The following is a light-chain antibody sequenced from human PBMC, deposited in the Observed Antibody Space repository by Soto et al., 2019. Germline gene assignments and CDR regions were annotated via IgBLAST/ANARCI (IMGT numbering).Light chain of an antibody. CDR3: QSSYSSRSGSRV. CDR2: ANI. CDR1: NSNIGAGYD. Sequence: QSVLTQPPSVSGAPGQRVSISCTGSNSNIGAGYDVNWYQQLPGTAPKLLIYANIDRPSGVPDRFSCSKSGASAFPVITGLLAEDEEAYYCQSSYSSRSGSRVFGGGTQLTVL. V-gene: IGLV1-40*01. J-gene: IGLJ3*02.